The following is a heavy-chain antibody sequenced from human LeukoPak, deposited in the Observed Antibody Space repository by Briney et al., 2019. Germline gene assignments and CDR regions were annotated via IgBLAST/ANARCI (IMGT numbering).Heavy chain of an antibody. V-gene: IGHV3-23*01. J-gene: IGHJ4*02. D-gene: IGHD1-26*01. CDR2: ISGSGGST. Sequence: PGGSLRLSCAASGFTFSSYAMSWVRQAPGKGLEWVSAISGSGGSTYYADSAKGRFTISRDNSKNTLYLQMNSLRAEDTAVYYCAKDLAPVGATHFDYWGQGTLVTVSS. CDR3: AKDLAPVGATHFDY. CDR1: GFTFSSYA.